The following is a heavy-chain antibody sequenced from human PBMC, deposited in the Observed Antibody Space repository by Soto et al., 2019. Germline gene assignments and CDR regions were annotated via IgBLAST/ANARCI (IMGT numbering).Heavy chain of an antibody. CDR3: ARFYGSGSFPYDY. D-gene: IGHD3-10*01. J-gene: IGHJ4*02. CDR2: ISAYTGNT. V-gene: IGHV1-18*01. Sequence: QVQLVQSGAEVKKPGASVEVSCKASGYTFTTYGITWVRQAPGQGLEWTGWISAYTGNTNYAQKLQGRVTLTTDTYTSTAYMELRNLRSDDTAVYYCARFYGSGSFPYDYWGQGTLVTVSS. CDR1: GYTFTTYG.